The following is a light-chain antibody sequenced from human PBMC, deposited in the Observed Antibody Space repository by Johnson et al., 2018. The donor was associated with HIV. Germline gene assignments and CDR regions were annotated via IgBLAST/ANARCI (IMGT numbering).Light chain of an antibody. CDR3: GTWDSSLSAGGV. J-gene: IGLJ1*01. V-gene: IGLV1-51*01. CDR2: DNH. CDR1: SSNIGNHY. Sequence: QSVLTQPPSVSVAPGQKVTISCSGTSSNIGNHYVSWYQLLPGTAPKLFIYDNHKRPSGIPDRFSGSKSGTSATLGITGLQTGDEADYYCGTWDSSLSAGGVFGTGTTVTVL.